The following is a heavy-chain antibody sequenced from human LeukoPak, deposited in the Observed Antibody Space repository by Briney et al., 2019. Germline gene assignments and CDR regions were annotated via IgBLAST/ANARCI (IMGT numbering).Heavy chain of an antibody. CDR3: AKSGLNRFDY. Sequence: WGSLRLSCAASGFTFSRYGMSWVRQAPGKGLEWVSAISGRGGRTYYGDSVKGRFTISRDNSKNTLYLQTNSLRAEDTAVYYCAKSGLNRFDYWGQGTLVTVSS. CDR1: GFTFSRYG. V-gene: IGHV3-23*01. CDR2: ISGRGGRT. D-gene: IGHD2-15*01. J-gene: IGHJ4*02.